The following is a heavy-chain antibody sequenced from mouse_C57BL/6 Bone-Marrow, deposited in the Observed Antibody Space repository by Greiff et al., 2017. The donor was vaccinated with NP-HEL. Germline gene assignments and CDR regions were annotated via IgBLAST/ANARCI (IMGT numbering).Heavy chain of an antibody. V-gene: IGHV1-26*01. J-gene: IGHJ4*01. Sequence: VQLQQSGPELVKPGASVKISCKASGYTFTDYYMNWVKQSHGKSLEWIGDINPNNGGTSYNQKFKGKATLTVDKSSSTAYMELRSLTSEDSAVYYCAENYYGNGYYAMDYWGQGTSVTVSS. CDR2: INPNNGGT. D-gene: IGHD1-1*01. CDR3: AENYYGNGYYAMDY. CDR1: GYTFTDYY.